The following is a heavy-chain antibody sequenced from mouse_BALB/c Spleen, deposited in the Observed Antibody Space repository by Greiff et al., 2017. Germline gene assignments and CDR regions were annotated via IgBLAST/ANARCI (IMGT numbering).Heavy chain of an antibody. V-gene: IGHV5-4*02. Sequence: EVKVVESGGGLVKPGGSLKLSCAASGFTFSDYYMYWVRQTPEKRLEWVATISDGGSYTYYPDSVKGRFTISRDNAKNNLYLQMSSLKSEDTAMYYCARAPRTVGPMDYWGQGTSVTVSS. J-gene: IGHJ4*01. CDR2: ISDGGSYT. CDR3: ARAPRTVGPMDY. CDR1: GFTFSDYY. D-gene: IGHD1-1*01.